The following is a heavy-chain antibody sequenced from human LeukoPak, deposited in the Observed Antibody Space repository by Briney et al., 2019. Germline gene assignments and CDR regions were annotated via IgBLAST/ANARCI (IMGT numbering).Heavy chain of an antibody. D-gene: IGHD6-19*01. Sequence: PGGSLRLSCAASGFTFSSYGMHWVRQAPGKGLEWVAFIRYDGSNKYYADSVKGRFTISRDNSKNTLYLQMNSLRAGDTAVYYCARAVAGTHWFDPWGQGTLVTVSS. CDR3: ARAVAGTHWFDP. CDR2: IRYDGSNK. J-gene: IGHJ5*02. V-gene: IGHV3-30*02. CDR1: GFTFSSYG.